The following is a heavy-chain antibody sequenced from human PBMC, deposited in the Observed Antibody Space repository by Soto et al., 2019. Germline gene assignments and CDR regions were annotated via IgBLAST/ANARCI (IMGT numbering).Heavy chain of an antibody. CDR2: IYYSGST. CDR3: ARDRQGDYGDYNYYYYGMDV. CDR1: GGSISSGGYY. J-gene: IGHJ6*02. V-gene: IGHV4-31*03. D-gene: IGHD4-17*01. Sequence: SETLSLTCTVSGGSISSGGYYWSWIRQHPGKGLEWIGYIYYSGSTYYNPSLKSRVTISVDTSKNQFSLKLTSVTAADTAVYYCARDRQGDYGDYNYYYYGMDVWGQGATVTVSS.